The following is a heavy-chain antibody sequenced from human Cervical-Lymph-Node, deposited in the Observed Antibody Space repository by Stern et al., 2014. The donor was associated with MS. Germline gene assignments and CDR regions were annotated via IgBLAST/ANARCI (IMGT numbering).Heavy chain of an antibody. Sequence: MQLVESGAEVKRPGASVKVSCKAYGYTFSSYNINWVRQASGQRLEFLGWMNPDSGNTGYAQKFQGRVTMTWITSISTAYLELSSLKSEDTAIYYCARTFDYGGNSAFDYWGQGTLVTVSS. CDR1: GYTFSSYN. CDR3: ARTFDYGGNSAFDY. D-gene: IGHD4-23*01. V-gene: IGHV1-8*01. J-gene: IGHJ4*02. CDR2: MNPDSGNT.